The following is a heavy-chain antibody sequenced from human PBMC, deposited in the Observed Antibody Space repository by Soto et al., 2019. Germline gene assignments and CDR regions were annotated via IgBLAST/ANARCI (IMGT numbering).Heavy chain of an antibody. CDR3: ARNQITYYDNISGSLYFFDS. J-gene: IGHJ4*02. V-gene: IGHV4-31*03. D-gene: IGHD3-16*01. CDR1: GGSTSNGGYY. Sequence: PSETLSLTCTVSGGSTSNGGYYWSWIRQHPGKGLEGIGDIYYSGSTFYNSSLKGRVTISIDTSRNQFSLNLRSVTAADTAVYYCARNQITYYDNISGSLYFFDSWGQGTLVTVSS. CDR2: IYYSGST.